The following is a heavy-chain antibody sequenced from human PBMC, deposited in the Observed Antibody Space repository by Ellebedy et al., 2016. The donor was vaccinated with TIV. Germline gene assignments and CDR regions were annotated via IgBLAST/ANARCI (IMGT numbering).Heavy chain of an antibody. Sequence: GGSLRLSCVASGFSFSNSWMDWVRQAPGRGLEWVAVISYDGSNKYYADSVKGRFTISRDNSKNTLYLQMNSLRAEDTAVYYCAGLESRFDYWGQGTLVTVSS. V-gene: IGHV3-30*03. J-gene: IGHJ4*02. CDR3: AGLESRFDY. CDR2: ISYDGSNK. CDR1: GFSFSNSW. D-gene: IGHD3-3*01.